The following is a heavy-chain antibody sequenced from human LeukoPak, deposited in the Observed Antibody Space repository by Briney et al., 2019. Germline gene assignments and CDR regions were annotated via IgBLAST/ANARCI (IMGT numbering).Heavy chain of an antibody. CDR3: AKTFRGYYDILTGFGH. J-gene: IGHJ4*02. Sequence: TGGSLRLSCAASGFTVSSNYMSWVRQAPGKGLEWVSVIYSGGSTYYADSVKGRFTISRDNSKNTLYLQMNSLRAEDTAVYYCAKTFRGYYDILTGFGHWGQGTLVTVSS. D-gene: IGHD3-9*01. CDR2: IYSGGST. V-gene: IGHV3-53*01. CDR1: GFTVSSNY.